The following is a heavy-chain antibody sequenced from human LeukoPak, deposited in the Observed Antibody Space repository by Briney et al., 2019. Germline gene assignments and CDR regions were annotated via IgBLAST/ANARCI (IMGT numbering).Heavy chain of an antibody. CDR1: GGTFSSYA. J-gene: IGHJ5*02. V-gene: IGHV1-69*05. D-gene: IGHD4-17*01. Sequence: ASVKVSCKASGGTFSSYAISWVRQAPGQGLEWMGGIIPIFGTANYAQKFQGRVTMTTDTSTSTAYMELRSLRSDDTAVYYCARSIYGDSPTLFDPWGQGTLVTVSS. CDR2: IIPIFGTA. CDR3: ARSIYGDSPTLFDP.